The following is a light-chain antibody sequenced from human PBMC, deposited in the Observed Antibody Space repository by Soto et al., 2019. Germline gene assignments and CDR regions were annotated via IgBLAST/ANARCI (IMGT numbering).Light chain of an antibody. CDR2: DAS. V-gene: IGKV1-5*02. CDR3: QQYESYSPLT. Sequence: DIQMTQSPSSLSASVGDRVTIICRASQSVSTRLAWYQQKPGKAPKVLIYDASSWAGGVPSRFTGSGSGTEFTLTINSLQPDDFATYYCQQYESYSPLTFGGGTKVDIK. CDR1: QSVSTR. J-gene: IGKJ4*01.